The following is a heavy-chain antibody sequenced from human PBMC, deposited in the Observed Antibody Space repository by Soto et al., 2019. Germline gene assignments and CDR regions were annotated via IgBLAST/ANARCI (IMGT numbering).Heavy chain of an antibody. J-gene: IGHJ5*02. D-gene: IGHD5-12*01. CDR3: AKGDNLGPKTGYAFDP. CDR2: TYFRSKWYN. V-gene: IGHV6-1*01. Sequence: SQTLSLTCGISGDSVSSNTASWNWIRQSPSRGLEWLGRTYFRSKWYNDYAVSVKSRIIINPDTSNNQFSLQLNSVTPEDTAVYFCAKGDNLGPKTGYAFDPWGQGIMVTVSS. CDR1: GDSVSSNTAS.